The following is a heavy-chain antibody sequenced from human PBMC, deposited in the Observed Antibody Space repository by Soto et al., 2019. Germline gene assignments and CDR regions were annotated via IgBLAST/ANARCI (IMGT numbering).Heavy chain of an antibody. V-gene: IGHV1-18*04. CDR3: ARDYGRWLQPHFDY. CDR2: INAYNGNT. CDR1: GYTFSTYG. J-gene: IGHJ4*02. Sequence: QVQLVQSGVEVKKPGASVQVSCKASGYTFSTYGLSWVRQAPGQGLEWMGWINAYNGNTKFAQKFQGRVTVATDTSTSTGYMELRSLKSDDTAVYYCARDYGRWLQPHFDYWGQGTLVTVSS. D-gene: IGHD5-18*01.